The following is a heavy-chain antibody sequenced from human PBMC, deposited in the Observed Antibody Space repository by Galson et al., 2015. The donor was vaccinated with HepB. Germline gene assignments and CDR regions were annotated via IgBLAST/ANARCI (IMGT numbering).Heavy chain of an antibody. D-gene: IGHD3-10*01. CDR1: QYTLTQLS. Sequence: SVKVSCKVSQYTLTQLSMHWVRQAPGKGLEWMGGFDPENDEAIYAQNFQGRVTMTEDTSTDTAYMELSSLRSEDTAMYYCATDYASGRGGVFDLWGQGTMVTVSS. J-gene: IGHJ3*01. CDR3: ATDYASGRGGVFDL. V-gene: IGHV1-24*01. CDR2: FDPENDEA.